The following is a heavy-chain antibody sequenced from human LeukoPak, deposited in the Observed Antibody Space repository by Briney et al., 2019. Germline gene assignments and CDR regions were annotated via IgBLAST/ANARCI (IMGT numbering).Heavy chain of an antibody. CDR3: AREVSEGFDF. D-gene: IGHD3-22*01. CDR2: FGTRSTSI. V-gene: IGHV3-21*01. J-gene: IGHJ4*02. Sequence: GGSLRLSCTASGFTFSGYSMNWIRQAPGKGLEWVSSFGTRSTSIYHAGSVKGRFAISRDNAKSSLYLQMNSLRAEDTAVYYCAREVSEGFDFWGQGTLVTVSS. CDR1: GFTFSGYS.